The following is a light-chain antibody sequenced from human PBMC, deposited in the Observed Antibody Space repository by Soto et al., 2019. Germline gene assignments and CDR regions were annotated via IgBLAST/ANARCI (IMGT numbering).Light chain of an antibody. CDR1: QSVSSK. CDR3: QQYSNWPPIT. V-gene: IGKV3-15*01. J-gene: IGKJ5*01. Sequence: MVMTQSPATLSVSPGERATLSCSASQSVSSKLAWYQQKPGQAPRLLIYDTSTRATGIPARFSGSGSGTEFTLTISSLQSEDFAVYYYQQYSNWPPITFGQGTRLQVK. CDR2: DTS.